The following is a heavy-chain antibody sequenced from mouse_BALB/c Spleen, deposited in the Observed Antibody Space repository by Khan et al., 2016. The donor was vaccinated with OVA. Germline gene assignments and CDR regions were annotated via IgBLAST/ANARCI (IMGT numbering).Heavy chain of an antibody. D-gene: IGHD1-1*01. CDR1: GYTFTNYW. Sequence: QVQLKQSGAELVRPGTSVKMSCKTAGYTFTNYWIGWVKQRPGHGLEWIGDIYPGSGNTHYNEKFKGKASLTADTSSSTAYMHLSSLKAEDSAIYYCARPYYYGSSYDTMDAWGQGTSVTVSS. V-gene: IGHV1-63*02. CDR3: ARPYYYGSSYDTMDA. CDR2: IYPGSGNT. J-gene: IGHJ4*01.